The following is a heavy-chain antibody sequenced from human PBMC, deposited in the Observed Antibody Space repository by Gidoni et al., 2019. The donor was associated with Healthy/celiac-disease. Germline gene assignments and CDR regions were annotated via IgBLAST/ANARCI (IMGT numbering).Heavy chain of an antibody. J-gene: IGHJ4*02. CDR1: VGTFSSYA. Sequence: VQLVQSGAGVKTPGSSVKVSCKASVGTFSSYAISWVRQAPGQGLEWMGGIIPSFGTANYEQKFQGRVTSTADESTSTAYMELSSLRSEDTAVYYCARVLAARPDYFDYWGQGTLVTVSS. D-gene: IGHD6-6*01. CDR2: IIPSFGTA. V-gene: IGHV1-69*01. CDR3: ARVLAARPDYFDY.